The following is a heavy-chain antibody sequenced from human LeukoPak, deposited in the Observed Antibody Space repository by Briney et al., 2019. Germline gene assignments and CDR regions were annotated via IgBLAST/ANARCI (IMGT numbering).Heavy chain of an antibody. CDR2: IFHSGAT. D-gene: IGHD1-26*01. CDR1: GGSISSNNW. Sequence: PSETLSLTCAVSGGSISSNNWWNWARQPPGKGLVWIGEIFHSGATNYNPSLKSRVTISVDKSKNQFSLELTSVTAADTAVYFCARDRRGSRGYALDYWGQGTLVTVSS. CDR3: ARDRRGSRGYALDY. J-gene: IGHJ4*02. V-gene: IGHV4-4*02.